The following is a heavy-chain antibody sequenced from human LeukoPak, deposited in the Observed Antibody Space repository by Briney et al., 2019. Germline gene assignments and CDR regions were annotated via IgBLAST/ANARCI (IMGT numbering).Heavy chain of an antibody. V-gene: IGHV4-34*01. CDR2: FSHTGSP. D-gene: IGHD3-10*01. CDR3: ARPRLLFGSGPILV. J-gene: IGHJ4*02. CDR1: GASFSGYS. Sequence: SETLSLTCALSGASFSGYSWTWVRQPPGKGLEWIGEFSHTGSPIYNPSLKRGVNISIETSKNQFSLTLTSVTAADTAVYFCARPRLLFGSGPILVWGQGTLVTVSS.